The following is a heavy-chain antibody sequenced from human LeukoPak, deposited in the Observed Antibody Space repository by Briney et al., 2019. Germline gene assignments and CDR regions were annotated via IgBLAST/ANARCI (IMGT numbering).Heavy chain of an antibody. D-gene: IGHD3-22*01. J-gene: IGHJ4*02. CDR2: INPNSGGT. Sequence: GASVKVSCKASGYTFTGYYMHWVRQAPGQGLEGMGWINPNSGGTNYAQKFQGRVTMTRDTSISTAYMELSRLRSDDTAVYYCARDIRGGYYYDSSGYPDYWGQGTLVTVSS. CDR1: GYTFTGYY. CDR3: ARDIRGGYYYDSSGYPDY. V-gene: IGHV1-2*02.